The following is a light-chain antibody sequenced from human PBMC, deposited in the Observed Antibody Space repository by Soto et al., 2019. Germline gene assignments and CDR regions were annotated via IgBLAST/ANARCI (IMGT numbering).Light chain of an antibody. Sequence: EIGMTQSPATLSVSPGERATLSCRASQSVSSNLAWYQQKPGQAPRLLIYGASTRATGIPARFSGSGSGTEFTLTISSLQSEDFAVYYCQQYNNWPPPLTFGGGTKVEIK. V-gene: IGKV3-15*01. CDR2: GAS. CDR3: QQYNNWPPPLT. CDR1: QSVSSN. J-gene: IGKJ4*01.